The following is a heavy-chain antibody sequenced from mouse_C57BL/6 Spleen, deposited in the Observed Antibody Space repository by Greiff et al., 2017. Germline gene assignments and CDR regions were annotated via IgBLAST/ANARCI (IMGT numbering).Heavy chain of an antibody. CDR1: GYAFSSSW. Sequence: QVQLQQSGPELVKPGASVKISCTASGYAFSSSWMNWVKQRPGQGLEWIGRIYPGDGDTNYNGKFKGKATLTADKSSSTAYMQLSSLTSEDSAVYFGAKEGDYSSWFAYWGQGTLVTVSA. D-gene: IGHD2-13*01. CDR3: AKEGDYSSWFAY. V-gene: IGHV1-82*01. CDR2: IYPGDGDT. J-gene: IGHJ3*01.